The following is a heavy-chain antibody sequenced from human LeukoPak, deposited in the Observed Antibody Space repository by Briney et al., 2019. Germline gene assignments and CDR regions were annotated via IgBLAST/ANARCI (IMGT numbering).Heavy chain of an antibody. CDR2: IIPIFGTA. CDR3: ARALAGSYRSYYYYMDV. V-gene: IGHV1-69*13. J-gene: IGHJ6*03. Sequence: GASVKVSCKASGGTFSSYAISWVRQAPGQGLEWMGGIIPIFGTANYAQEFQGRVTITADESTSTAYMELSSLRSEDTAVYYCARALAGSYRSYYYYMDVWGKGTTVTVSS. CDR1: GGTFSSYA.